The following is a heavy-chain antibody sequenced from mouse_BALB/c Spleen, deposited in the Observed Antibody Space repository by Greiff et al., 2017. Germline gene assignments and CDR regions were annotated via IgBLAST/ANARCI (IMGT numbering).Heavy chain of an antibody. CDR3: ARKGGYGNYFFDY. D-gene: IGHD2-1*01. Sequence: QVQLKQSGPGLVQPSQSLSITCTVSGFSLTSYGVHWVRQSPGKGLEWLGVIWSGGSTDYNAAFISRLSISKDNSKSQVFFKMNSLQANDTAIYYCARKGGYGNYFFDYWGQGTLVTVSA. J-gene: IGHJ3*01. V-gene: IGHV2-2*02. CDR2: IWSGGST. CDR1: GFSLTSYG.